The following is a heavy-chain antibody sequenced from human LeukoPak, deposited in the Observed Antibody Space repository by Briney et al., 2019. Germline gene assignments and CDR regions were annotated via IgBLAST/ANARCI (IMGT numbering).Heavy chain of an antibody. CDR2: ISGSGGST. V-gene: IGHV3-23*01. Sequence: GGSLRLSCAASGFAFSSYAMSWVRQAPGKGLEWVSAISGSGGSTYYADSVKGRFTISRDNSKNTLYLQMNSLRAEDTAVYYCAKVSGRRFDAFDIWGQGTMVTVSS. CDR3: AKVSGRRFDAFDI. D-gene: IGHD2-15*01. J-gene: IGHJ3*02. CDR1: GFAFSSYA.